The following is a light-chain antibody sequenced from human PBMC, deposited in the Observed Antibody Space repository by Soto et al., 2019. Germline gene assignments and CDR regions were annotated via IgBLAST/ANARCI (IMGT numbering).Light chain of an antibody. CDR2: AAS. CDR1: QGIRSS. J-gene: IGKJ2*01. Sequence: DIQLTQSPSLLSASVGDRVTITCRASQGIRSSLAWYQQRPGRAPKLLIYAASILHSGVPSRFSGSGSGTEFPLPFSSLQPEDFATYYCKQLNLSPPFTFGRGTKLEIK. CDR3: KQLNLSPPFT. V-gene: IGKV1-9*01.